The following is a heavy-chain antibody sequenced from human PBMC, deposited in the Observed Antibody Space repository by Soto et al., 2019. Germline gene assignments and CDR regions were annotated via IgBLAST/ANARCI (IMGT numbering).Heavy chain of an antibody. D-gene: IGHD1-26*01. V-gene: IGHV3-48*03. CDR3: ARVKYSGSSGAFDI. CDR1: GFTFSSYE. J-gene: IGHJ3*02. Sequence: ESGGGLVQPGGSLRLSCAASGFTFSSYEMNWVRQAPGKGLEWVSYISSSGSTIYYADSVKGRFTISRDNAKNSLYLQMNSLRAEDTAVYYCARVKYSGSSGAFDIWGQGTMVTVSS. CDR2: ISSSGSTI.